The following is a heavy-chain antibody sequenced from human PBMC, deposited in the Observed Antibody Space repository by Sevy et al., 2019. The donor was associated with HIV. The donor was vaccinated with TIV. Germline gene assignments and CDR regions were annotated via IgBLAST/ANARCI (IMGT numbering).Heavy chain of an antibody. CDR3: ASWTKLSNNFGMDV. J-gene: IGHJ6*02. Sequence: GGSLRLSCAASGLPFNKYGMHWVRQAPGKGLAWVALIWYDGGDKYYADSVKGQFTISRDNSKNTLYLQMNSLRAEDTAVYHCASWTKLSNNFGMDVWGQGTTVTVSS. CDR2: IWYDGGDK. V-gene: IGHV3-33*01. D-gene: IGHD2-8*01. CDR1: GLPFNKYG.